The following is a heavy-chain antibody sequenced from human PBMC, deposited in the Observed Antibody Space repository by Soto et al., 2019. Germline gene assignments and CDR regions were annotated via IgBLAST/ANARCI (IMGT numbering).Heavy chain of an antibody. V-gene: IGHV1-46*03. J-gene: IGHJ4*02. Sequence: QVQLVQSGAEVKKPGASVKVSCKASGYIFTSYYIHWVRQAPGQGLEWMGWINPFDGSRMFAQSFQGRVTMTRDTSTSTVYMEVSSLRSEDTAVYYCSRVDPGETSPFDHWGQGTLVTASS. CDR2: INPFDGSR. D-gene: IGHD3-10*01. CDR1: GYIFTSYY. CDR3: SRVDPGETSPFDH.